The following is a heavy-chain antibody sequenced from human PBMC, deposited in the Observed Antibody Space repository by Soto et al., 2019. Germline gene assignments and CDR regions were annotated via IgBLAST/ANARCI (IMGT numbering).Heavy chain of an antibody. V-gene: IGHV3-13*01. D-gene: IGHD3-22*01. J-gene: IGHJ6*02. CDR1: GFTFSNYD. CDR2: IGTAGDS. Sequence: EVQLVESGGGLVQPGGTLRLSCAASGFTFSNYDMHWVRQATGKGLEWVSGIGTAGDSYYPGSVKGRFTISRENAKNSLYLHMNSLRAGDTAVYYCARGGGDSSGYYYDPLNYYYGMDVWGQGTTVTVSS. CDR3: ARGGGDSSGYYYDPLNYYYGMDV.